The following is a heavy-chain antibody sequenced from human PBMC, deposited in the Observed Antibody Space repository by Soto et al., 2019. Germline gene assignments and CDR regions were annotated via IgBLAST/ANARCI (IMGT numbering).Heavy chain of an antibody. D-gene: IGHD3-22*01. Sequence: SVKVSCKASGGTFSSYAISWVRQAPGQGLEWMGGIIPIFGTANYAQKFQGRVTITADESTSTAYMELSSLRSEDTAVYYCARDPLDPQYDSSGYFDYWGQGTLVTVSS. J-gene: IGHJ4*02. CDR2: IIPIFGTA. V-gene: IGHV1-69*13. CDR3: ARDPLDPQYDSSGYFDY. CDR1: GGTFSSYA.